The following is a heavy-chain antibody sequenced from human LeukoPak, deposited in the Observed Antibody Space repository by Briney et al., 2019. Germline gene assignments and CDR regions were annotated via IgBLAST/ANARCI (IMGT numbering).Heavy chain of an antibody. CDR1: GYTFTSYG. CDR2: ISAYNGNT. CDR3: ARNPKSAIVLMVYAIDSWFDP. D-gene: IGHD2-8*01. V-gene: IGHV1-18*01. J-gene: IGHJ5*02. Sequence: GASVKVSCKASGYTFTSYGISWVRQAPGQGLEWMGWISAYNGNTNYAQKLQGRVTITADESTSTAYMELSSLRSEDTAVYYCARNPKSAIVLMVYAIDSWFDPWGQGTLVTVSS.